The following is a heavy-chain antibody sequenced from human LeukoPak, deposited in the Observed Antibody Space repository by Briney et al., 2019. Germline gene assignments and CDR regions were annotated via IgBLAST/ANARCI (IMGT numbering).Heavy chain of an antibody. CDR3: ARHSPVYYDFDY. CDR2: IYYSGST. J-gene: IGHJ4*02. D-gene: IGHD3-10*01. V-gene: IGHV4-59*08. CDR1: GGSISSYH. Sequence: SETLSLTCTVSGGSISSYHWSWIRQPPGKGLEWIGYIYYSGSTNYNPSLKSRVTISVDTSMNQFSLKLSSVTAADTAVYYCARHSPVYYDFDYWGQGTLVTVSS.